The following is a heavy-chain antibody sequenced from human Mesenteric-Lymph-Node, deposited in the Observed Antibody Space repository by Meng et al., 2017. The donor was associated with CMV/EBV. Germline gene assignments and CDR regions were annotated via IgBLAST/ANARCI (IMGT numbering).Heavy chain of an antibody. J-gene: IGHJ6*02. Sequence: GESLKISCVASGFTITNYNLNWVRQAPGKGLEWVSSISTSSRYISYAASVQGRFTISRDDAKNSVYLQMTSLRADDTAVFYCARSMVAAGTYYYYGMDVWGQGTTVTVSS. D-gene: IGHD2-8*01. CDR3: ARSMVAAGTYYYYGMDV. V-gene: IGHV3-21*01. CDR1: GFTITNYN. CDR2: ISTSSRYI.